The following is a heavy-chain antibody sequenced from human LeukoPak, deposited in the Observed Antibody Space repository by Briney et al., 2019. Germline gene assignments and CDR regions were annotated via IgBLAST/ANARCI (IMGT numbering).Heavy chain of an antibody. CDR2: ISGSGGST. CDR3: AKAPKYCSSTSCYNFDY. CDR1: GFTFSSYA. Sequence: GGSLRLSCAASGFTFSSYAMSWVRQAPGKGLEWVSAISGSGGSTYYADSVKGRFTISRDNSKNTLYLQMNGLRAEDTAVYYCAKAPKYCSSTSCYNFDYWGQGTLVTVSS. V-gene: IGHV3-23*01. J-gene: IGHJ4*02. D-gene: IGHD2-2*01.